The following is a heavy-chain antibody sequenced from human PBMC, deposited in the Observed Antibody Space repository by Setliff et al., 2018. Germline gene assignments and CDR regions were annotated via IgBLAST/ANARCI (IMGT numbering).Heavy chain of an antibody. CDR3: ATWLVAYFASGTFPL. J-gene: IGHJ4*02. V-gene: IGHV1-2*02. D-gene: IGHD3-10*01. CDR1: GHTLTGYY. Sequence: GASVKVSCKASGHTLTGYYMHWVRQAPGQGLEWMGWINPNSGDTKYAQNFQGRVTMTRDTSTTTFYMELSRLKSDDSAVYYCATWLVAYFASGTFPLWGQGTRVTVSS. CDR2: INPNSGDT.